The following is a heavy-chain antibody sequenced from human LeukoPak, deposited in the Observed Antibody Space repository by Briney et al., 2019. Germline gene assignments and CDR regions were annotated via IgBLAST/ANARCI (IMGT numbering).Heavy chain of an antibody. Sequence: GGSLRLSCAASGFTFSGYWMHWVRQAPGKGLVWVSRINSDGSSTNYADSVKGRFTISRDNAKNTLYLQMNSLRAEDTAVYYCARDTNYRGGNYYYAMDVWGQGTTVTVSS. CDR2: INSDGSST. D-gene: IGHD5-24*01. V-gene: IGHV3-74*01. J-gene: IGHJ6*02. CDR3: ARDTNYRGGNYYYAMDV. CDR1: GFTFSGYW.